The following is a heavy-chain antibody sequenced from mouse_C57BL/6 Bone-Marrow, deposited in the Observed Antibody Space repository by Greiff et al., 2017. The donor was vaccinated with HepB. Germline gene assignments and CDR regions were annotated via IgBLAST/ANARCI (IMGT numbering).Heavy chain of an antibody. Sequence: VQRVESGAELVKPGASVKISCKASGYAFSSYWMNWVKQRPGKGLEWIGQIYPGDGDTNYNGKFKGKATLTADKSSSTAYMQLSSLTSEDSAVYFCARGELSYYGYWGQGTTLTVSS. V-gene: IGHV1-80*01. CDR1: GYAFSSYW. D-gene: IGHD1-1*01. CDR2: IYPGDGDT. CDR3: ARGELSYYGY. J-gene: IGHJ2*01.